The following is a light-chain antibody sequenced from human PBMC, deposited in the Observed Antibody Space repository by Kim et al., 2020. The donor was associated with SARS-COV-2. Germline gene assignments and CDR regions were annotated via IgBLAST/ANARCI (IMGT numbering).Light chain of an antibody. Sequence: FPGESATLSCRTSQTISRDLAWYQQKPGQAPRLLIYGVSTRATGIPATFTGSGSGTEFTLTISSLQSEDFAVYYCQQYNDWPLTFGGGTKVDIK. CDR3: QQYNDWPLT. CDR1: QTISRD. J-gene: IGKJ4*01. CDR2: GVS. V-gene: IGKV3-15*01.